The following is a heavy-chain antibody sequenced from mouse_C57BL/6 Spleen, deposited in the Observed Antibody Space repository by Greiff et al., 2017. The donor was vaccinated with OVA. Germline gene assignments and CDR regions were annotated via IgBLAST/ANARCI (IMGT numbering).Heavy chain of an antibody. CDR3: TIDYDEDYAMDY. CDR1: GYTFTSYW. CDR2: IYPGNSDT. D-gene: IGHD2-4*01. J-gene: IGHJ4*01. V-gene: IGHV1-5*01. Sequence: EVQLQQSGTVLARPGASVPISCTTSGYTFTSYWMHWVKQRPGQGLEWIGAIYPGNSDTSYTQKFKGKGKLTAVTSASIDYIELRSLTNEVTAVYYCTIDYDEDYAMDYWGKGTSVTVSS.